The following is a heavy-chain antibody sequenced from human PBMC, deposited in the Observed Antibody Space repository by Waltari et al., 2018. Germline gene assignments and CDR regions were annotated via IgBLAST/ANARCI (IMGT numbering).Heavy chain of an antibody. CDR3: AKGLYDILTGPFDY. V-gene: IGHV3-53*01. Sequence: EVQLVESGGGLIQPGGSLRLSCAASGFTVSSNYMSWVRRAPGKGMGWVSVSYSGGSTTYADSVKGRVTTSRDNDKNSLYLQMNSLIAEDTALYYCAKGLYDILTGPFDYWGQGTLVTVSS. D-gene: IGHD3-9*01. CDR1: GFTVSSNY. CDR2: SYSGGST. J-gene: IGHJ4*02.